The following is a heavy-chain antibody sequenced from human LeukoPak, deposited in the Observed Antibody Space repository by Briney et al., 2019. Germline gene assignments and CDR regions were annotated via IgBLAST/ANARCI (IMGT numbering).Heavy chain of an antibody. J-gene: IGHJ4*02. CDR3: ARDGGGTGDFDY. D-gene: IGHD3-16*01. V-gene: IGHV1-3*01. CDR2: INAGNGDT. Sequence: ASEKVSCKASGYTFTSYAMHWVRRAPGQRLEWMGWINAGNGDTKYSQKFQGRVTIARDTSASTAYMELSSLRSEDTAVYYCARDGGGTGDFDYWGQGTLVTVSS. CDR1: GYTFTSYA.